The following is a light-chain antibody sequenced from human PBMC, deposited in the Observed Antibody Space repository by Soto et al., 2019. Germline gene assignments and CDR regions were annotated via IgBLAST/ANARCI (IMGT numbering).Light chain of an antibody. CDR2: GAS. Sequence: EIVMTQSPATLSVSPGERATLSCRASQSVSSKLAWYQQKPGQAPMLLIYGASTRATDIPARFSGSGSGTEFSLTISTLQSEDFAVYYCQQYNNWPQTFGQGTKVEI. CDR1: QSVSSK. V-gene: IGKV3-15*01. CDR3: QQYNNWPQT. J-gene: IGKJ1*01.